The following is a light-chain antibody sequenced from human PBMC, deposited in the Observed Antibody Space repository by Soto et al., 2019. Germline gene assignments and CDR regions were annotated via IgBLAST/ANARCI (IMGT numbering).Light chain of an antibody. J-gene: IGLJ2*01. V-gene: IGLV2-8*01. Sequence: QSALTQPPSASGAPGQSVTISCTGTSSDVGGYSFVSWYQQHPGKAPKLMIYELSKRPSGVPDRFSGSKSGNTASLTVSGLQAEDEADYYCRSYAGSNNLLFGGGTKLTVL. CDR2: ELS. CDR3: RSYAGSNNLL. CDR1: SSDVGGYSF.